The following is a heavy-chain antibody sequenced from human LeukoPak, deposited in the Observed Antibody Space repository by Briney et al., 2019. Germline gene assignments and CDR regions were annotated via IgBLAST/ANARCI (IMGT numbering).Heavy chain of an antibody. CDR1: GGSLSSYY. D-gene: IGHD2-2*01. V-gene: IGHV4-4*07. Sequence: PSETLSLTCTVSGGSLSSYYWSWIRQPAGKGLEWIGRINTSGSTNYNPSLKSRVTVSVDTSKKQFSLKLSSVTAADTAVYYCARNLLPAAKGAFDIWGQGTLVTVSS. CDR3: ARNLLPAAKGAFDI. J-gene: IGHJ3*02. CDR2: INTSGST.